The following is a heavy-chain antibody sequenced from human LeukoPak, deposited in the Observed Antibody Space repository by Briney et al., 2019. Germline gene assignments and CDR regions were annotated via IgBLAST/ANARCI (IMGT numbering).Heavy chain of an antibody. J-gene: IGHJ6*02. CDR3: ARVDYFGSRYFDGMDV. Sequence: SETLSLTCAVYGGSFSGYYWSWIRQPPGKGLEWIGEINHSGSTNYNPSLKSRVTISVDTSKNQFSLKLSSVTAADTAVYYCARVDYFGSRYFDGMDVWGQGTTVTVSS. CDR1: GGSFSGYY. CDR2: INHSGST. D-gene: IGHD6-13*01. V-gene: IGHV4-34*01.